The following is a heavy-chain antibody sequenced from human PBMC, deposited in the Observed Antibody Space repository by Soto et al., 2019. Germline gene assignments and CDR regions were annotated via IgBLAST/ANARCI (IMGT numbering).Heavy chain of an antibody. D-gene: IGHD1-1*01. CDR1: GFTFTSSA. V-gene: IGHV1-58*01. CDR2: IVVGSGNT. Sequence: ASVKVSCKASGFTFTSSAVQWVRQARGQRLEWIGWIVVGSGNTNYAQKFQERVTITRDMSTSTAYMELSSLRSEDMAVYYCAAAESIGNFDYWGQGTLVTVSS. CDR3: AAAESIGNFDY. J-gene: IGHJ4*02.